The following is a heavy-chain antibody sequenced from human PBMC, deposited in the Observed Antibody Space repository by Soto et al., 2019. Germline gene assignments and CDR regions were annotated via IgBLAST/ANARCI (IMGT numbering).Heavy chain of an antibody. CDR2: ISGSGGST. V-gene: IGHV3-23*01. D-gene: IGHD2-15*01. J-gene: IGHJ6*02. CDR3: AGYCSGGSCYSYYYYYGMDV. Sequence: PGGSLRLSCAASGFTFSSYAMSWVRQAPGKGLEWVSAISGSGGSTYYADSVKGRFTISRDNSKNTLYLQMNSLRAEDTAVYYCAGYCSGGSCYSYYYYYGMDVWGQGTTVTGSS. CDR1: GFTFSSYA.